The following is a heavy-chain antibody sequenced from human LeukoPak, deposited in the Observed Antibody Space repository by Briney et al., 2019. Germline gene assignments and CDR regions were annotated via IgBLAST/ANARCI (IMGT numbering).Heavy chain of an antibody. J-gene: IGHJ4*02. CDR2: FDPEDGET. CDR3: ARDWGDNIVVVPAAICY. D-gene: IGHD2-2*01. CDR1: GYTLTELS. V-gene: IGHV1-24*01. Sequence: ASVKVSCKVSGYTLTELSMHWVRQAPGKGLEWMGGFDPEDGETIYAQKFQGRVTMTEDTSTDTAYMELSSLRSEDTAVYYCARDWGDNIVVVPAAICYWGQGTLVTVSS.